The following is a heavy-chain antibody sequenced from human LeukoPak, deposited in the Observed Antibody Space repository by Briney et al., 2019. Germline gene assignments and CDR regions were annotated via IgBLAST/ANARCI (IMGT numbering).Heavy chain of an antibody. Sequence: SETLSLTCTVSGGSISSSSYYWGWIRQPPGKGLEWIGSIYYSGSTYYNPSLKSRVTISVDTSKNQFSLKLSSVTAADTAVYYCARRALYQWLRVEGFDPWGQGTLVTVSS. CDR3: ARRALYQWLRVEGFDP. CDR2: IYYSGST. D-gene: IGHD6-19*01. V-gene: IGHV4-39*07. J-gene: IGHJ5*02. CDR1: GGSISSSSYY.